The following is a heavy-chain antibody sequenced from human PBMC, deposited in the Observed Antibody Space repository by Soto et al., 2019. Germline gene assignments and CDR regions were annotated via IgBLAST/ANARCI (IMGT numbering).Heavy chain of an antibody. D-gene: IGHD2-2*01. CDR2: ISAYNGNT. CDR3: AQRFPGYCGSISCYGAFDI. V-gene: IGHV1-18*01. Sequence: ASVKVSCKASGYTFTSYGISWVRQAPGQGLEWMGWISAYNGNTNYAQKLQGRVTMTTDTSTSTAYMELRSLRSDDTAVYYCAQRFPGYCGSISCYGAFDIWGQGTRSPSPQ. CDR1: GYTFTSYG. J-gene: IGHJ3*02.